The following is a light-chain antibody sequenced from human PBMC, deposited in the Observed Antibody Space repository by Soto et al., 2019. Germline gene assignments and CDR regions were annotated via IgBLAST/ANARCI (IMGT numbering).Light chain of an antibody. CDR3: QQRSNWPRT. CDR2: GAF. V-gene: IGKV3D-20*02. J-gene: IGKJ1*01. Sequence: EIVLTQSPGTLSLSPGERATFSCRASQSVSSNYLARYQQKPGQAPRLLIYGAFKRATGIPDRFSGSGSGTDFTLTISSLEPEDFAVYYCQQRSNWPRTFGQGTKVDI. CDR1: QSVSSNY.